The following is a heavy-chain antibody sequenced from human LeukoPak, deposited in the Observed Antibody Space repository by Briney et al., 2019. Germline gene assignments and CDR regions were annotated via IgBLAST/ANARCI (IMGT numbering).Heavy chain of an antibody. CDR1: GFTYRSYG. Sequence: GVSVTLSCAACGFTYRSYGMHWVRQSPEKGLECVTDISYDGSNKYYADSVKGRFTISRDNSKNTLYLQMNSLRAEDTAVYYCAKVYLSIVVVPAADYWGQGTPVTVSS. J-gene: IGHJ4*02. V-gene: IGHV3-30*18. D-gene: IGHD2-2*01. CDR3: AKVYLSIVVVPAADY. CDR2: ISYDGSNK.